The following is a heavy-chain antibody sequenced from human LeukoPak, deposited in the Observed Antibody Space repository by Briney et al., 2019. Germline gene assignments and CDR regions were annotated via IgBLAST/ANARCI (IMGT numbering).Heavy chain of an antibody. J-gene: IGHJ4*02. CDR3: ARSESTMTTWSMDY. D-gene: IGHD4-17*01. V-gene: IGHV3-7*01. CDR1: GFTFTRYR. Sequence: GGSLRLSCAASGFTFTRYRMTWVRQAPGKGLEWVANIKQDGSERYYVDSVDGRFTISGDNAKNSLFLQMNSLRDDDTAVYYCARSESTMTTWSMDYWGQGALVMVSS. CDR2: IKQDGSER.